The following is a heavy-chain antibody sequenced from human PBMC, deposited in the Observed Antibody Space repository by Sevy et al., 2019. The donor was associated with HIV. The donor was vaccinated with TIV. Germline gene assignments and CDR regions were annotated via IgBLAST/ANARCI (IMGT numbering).Heavy chain of an antibody. V-gene: IGHV3-30*02. CDR1: GFSFSSYG. CDR2: IQYDGSNK. J-gene: IGHJ4*02. D-gene: IGHD3-16*01. CDR3: VKEGGGGGGDH. Sequence: GGSLRLSCAASGFSFSSYGMHWVRQAPGKGLEWMSYIQYDGSNKDYADSVKGRFTISRDNSKNTLYLQMKSRRVEDTAVFYCVKEGGGGGGDHWGQGTLVTVSS.